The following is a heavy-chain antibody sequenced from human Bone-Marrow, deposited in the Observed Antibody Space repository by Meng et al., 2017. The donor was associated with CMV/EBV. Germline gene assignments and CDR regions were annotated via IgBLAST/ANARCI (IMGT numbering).Heavy chain of an antibody. V-gene: IGHV3-30*04. Sequence: GGSLRLSCAASRFNFGIHPMYWVRQAPGKGLEWVAVISYDGSNQDYADSVKGRFTISRDNSNNTLYLDMTSLRPEDTAVYYCARDGEVRFLEWLTTIRGMDVWGQGTTVTGSS. J-gene: IGHJ6*02. D-gene: IGHD3-3*01. CDR2: ISYDGSNQ. CDR1: RFNFGIHP. CDR3: ARDGEVRFLEWLTTIRGMDV.